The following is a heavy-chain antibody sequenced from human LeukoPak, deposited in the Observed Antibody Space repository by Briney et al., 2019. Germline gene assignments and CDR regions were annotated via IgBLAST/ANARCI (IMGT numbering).Heavy chain of an antibody. CDR3: AKDRVVRGATQLYYFDY. CDR1: GFTFSSYG. J-gene: IGHJ4*02. V-gene: IGHV3-30*02. D-gene: IGHD3-10*01. CDR2: IRYDGSNK. Sequence: PGGSLRLSCAASGFTFSSYGMHWVRQAPGKGLEWVAFIRYDGSNKYYADSVKGRFTISRDNSKNTLYLQMNSLRAEDTAVYYCAKDRVVRGATQLYYFDYWGQGTLVTVSS.